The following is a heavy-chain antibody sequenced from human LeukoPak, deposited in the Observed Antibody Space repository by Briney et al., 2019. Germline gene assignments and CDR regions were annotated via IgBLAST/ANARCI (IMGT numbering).Heavy chain of an antibody. CDR3: ARHYCTGASCPDYFDY. CDR2: IYPTGST. V-gene: IGHV4-4*09. D-gene: IGHD2-15*01. CDR1: DGSISTYY. Sequence: SETLSLTCTVSDGSISTYYWSWIRQPPGMPLEWVGYIYPTGSTDYNPSLKSRVTISVDTSKNQISLSLTSVTAADTAIYYCARHYCTGASCPDYFDYWGQETLVAVSS. J-gene: IGHJ4*02.